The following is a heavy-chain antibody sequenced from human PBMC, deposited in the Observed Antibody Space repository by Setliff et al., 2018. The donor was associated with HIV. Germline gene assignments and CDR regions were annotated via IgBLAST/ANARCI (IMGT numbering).Heavy chain of an antibody. D-gene: IGHD6-19*01. CDR3: ARFTSGWYGQY. J-gene: IGHJ4*02. CDR2: INHSGST. V-gene: IGHV4-34*01. Sequence: SETLSLTCAVYGGSFSGYYWTWIRQPPGKGLEWIGEINHSGSTNYSPSLKSRVTISVDTSKNQFSLKLTSVTIADTAVYYCARFTSGWYGQYWGQGTLVTVSS. CDR1: GGSFSGYY.